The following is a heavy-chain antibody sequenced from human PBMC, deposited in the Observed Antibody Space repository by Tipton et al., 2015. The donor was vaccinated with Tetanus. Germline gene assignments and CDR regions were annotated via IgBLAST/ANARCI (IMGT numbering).Heavy chain of an antibody. J-gene: IGHJ3*01. CDR2: IYYSGSA. CDR3: ARRSYCSSSRCFDAFDL. CDR1: GGSVNDGRFY. Sequence: TLSLTCTVSGGSVNDGRFYWTWIRQPPGKALEWVAHIYYSGSATYNPSVASRATVSIDMSKNQISLKLSSVTAADTAVYYCARRSYCSSSRCFDAFDLWGQGTMVTVSS. D-gene: IGHD2-2*01. V-gene: IGHV4-61*01.